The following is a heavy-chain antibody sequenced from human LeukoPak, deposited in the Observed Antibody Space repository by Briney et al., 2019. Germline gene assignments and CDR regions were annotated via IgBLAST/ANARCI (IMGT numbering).Heavy chain of an antibody. J-gene: IGHJ4*02. V-gene: IGHV3-30*01. CDR3: AREGPRGYSYGSEVGY. D-gene: IGHD5-18*01. CDR1: GFTFSSYA. Sequence: PGRSLRLSCAASGFTFSSYAMHWVRQAPGKGLEGVAVISYDGSNKYYADSVKGRFTISRDNSKNTLYLQMNSLRAEDTAVYYCAREGPRGYSYGSEVGYWGQGTLVTVSS. CDR2: ISYDGSNK.